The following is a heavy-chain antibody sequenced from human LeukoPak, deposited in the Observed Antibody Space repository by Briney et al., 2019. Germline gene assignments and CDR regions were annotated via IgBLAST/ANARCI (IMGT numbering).Heavy chain of an antibody. CDR1: GYTFTGYY. CDR3: ARGLGYYYDSSGYRDFDY. V-gene: IGHV1-2*02. Sequence: GASVKVSCKASGYTFTGYYMDWVRQAPGQGLEWVGLINPNSGGTNYAQKFQGRVTMTRDTSISTAYMELSRLRSVDTAVYYCARGLGYYYDSSGYRDFDYWGQGNLVTVSS. CDR2: INPNSGGT. J-gene: IGHJ4*02. D-gene: IGHD3-22*01.